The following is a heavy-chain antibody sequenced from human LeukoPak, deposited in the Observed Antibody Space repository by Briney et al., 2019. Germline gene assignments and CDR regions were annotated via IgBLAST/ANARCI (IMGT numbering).Heavy chain of an antibody. D-gene: IGHD3-10*01. CDR1: GYTFARYY. Sequence: ASVKVSCKASGYTFARYYIHWVRQAPGQGLEWMGGFDPEDGETIYAQKFQGRVTMTEDTSTDTAYMELSSLRSEDTAVYYCATQDGFGETRRGFDPWGQGTLVTVSS. CDR3: ATQDGFGETRRGFDP. J-gene: IGHJ5*02. V-gene: IGHV1-24*01. CDR2: FDPEDGET.